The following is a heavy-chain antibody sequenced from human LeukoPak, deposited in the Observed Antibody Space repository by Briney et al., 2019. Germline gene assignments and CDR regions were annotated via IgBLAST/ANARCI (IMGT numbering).Heavy chain of an antibody. D-gene: IGHD3-10*01. CDR2: IYYSGST. Sequence: SQTLSLTCTVSGGSISSGDYYWSWIRQPPGKGLEWIGYIYYSGSTYYNPSLKSRVTISVDTSKNQFSLKLSSATATDTAVYYCARVPNGSGILFDPWGQGTLVTVSS. V-gene: IGHV4-30-4*01. J-gene: IGHJ5*02. CDR1: GGSISSGDYY. CDR3: ARVPNGSGILFDP.